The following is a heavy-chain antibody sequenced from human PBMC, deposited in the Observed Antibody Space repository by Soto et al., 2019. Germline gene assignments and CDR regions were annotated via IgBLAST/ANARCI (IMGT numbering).Heavy chain of an antibody. CDR3: ARDASYYSLWSGYYPSRNGMDV. CDR2: IWYDGSKK. V-gene: IGHV3-33*01. D-gene: IGHD3-3*01. J-gene: IGHJ6*02. CDR1: GFTFSSFG. Sequence: QVQVVESGGGVVQPGRSLRLSCAASGFTFSSFGMHWVRQAPGKGLEWVSLIWYDGSKKSYGDSVKGRFTISRDNSRNTVYLQMKSLRADDTAVYYCARDASYYSLWSGYYPSRNGMDVWVQGTTVTVSS.